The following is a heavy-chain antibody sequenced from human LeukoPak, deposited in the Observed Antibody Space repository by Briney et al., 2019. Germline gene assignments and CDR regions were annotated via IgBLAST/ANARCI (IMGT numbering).Heavy chain of an antibody. V-gene: IGHV3-7*01. Sequence: GGSLRLSCAASGFTFSSYSMNWVRQAPGKGLEWVANIKKDGSEKYYVDSVKGRFTISRDNAKTSLYLQMDSLRAEDTAVYYCARHLSGVTGYTYGRGIDYWGQGTLVTVSS. CDR2: IKKDGSEK. CDR1: GFTFSSYS. D-gene: IGHD5-18*01. CDR3: ARHLSGVTGYTYGRGIDY. J-gene: IGHJ4*02.